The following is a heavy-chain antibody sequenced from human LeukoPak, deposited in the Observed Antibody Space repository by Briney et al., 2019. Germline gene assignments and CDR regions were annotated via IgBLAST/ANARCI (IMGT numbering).Heavy chain of an antibody. CDR2: IKQDGSEK. D-gene: IGHD3-3*01. CDR1: RFIFSSYW. Sequence: GGPLRLSCAASRFIFSSYWMSWVRQAPGKGLEWVANIKQDGSEKYYVDSVKGRFTISRDNAKNSLFLQMNSLRAEDTAVYYCARHVRFEGVDYWGQGTLVTVSS. J-gene: IGHJ4*02. CDR3: ARHVRFEGVDY. V-gene: IGHV3-7*01.